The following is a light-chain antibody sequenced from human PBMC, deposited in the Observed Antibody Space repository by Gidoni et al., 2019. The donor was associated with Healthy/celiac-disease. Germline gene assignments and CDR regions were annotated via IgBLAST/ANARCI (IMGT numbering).Light chain of an antibody. J-gene: IGKJ4*01. Sequence: IVLTPSSATLSLSAGERATLSCRASQIVSSYLAWYQQKTGQAPRLLIYDASNRATGIPARFSGSGSGTDFNLTISSLEPEDFAVYYCQQSCSWALTFGGGTKVEIK. V-gene: IGKV3-11*01. CDR3: QQSCSWALT. CDR2: DAS. CDR1: QIVSSY.